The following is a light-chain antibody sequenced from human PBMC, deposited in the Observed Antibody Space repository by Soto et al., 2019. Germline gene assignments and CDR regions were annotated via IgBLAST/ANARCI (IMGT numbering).Light chain of an antibody. V-gene: IGKV1-5*01. CDR1: QSISSW. CDR2: DAS. CDR3: QQLNSYPIT. J-gene: IGKJ5*01. Sequence: DIQMTQSPSTLSASVGDRVTITCRASQSISSWLAWYQQKPGKAPKLLIYDASSLESGVPSRFSGSGSGTEFTHTISSLQPEDFETYYCQQLNSYPITFGQGTRLEIK.